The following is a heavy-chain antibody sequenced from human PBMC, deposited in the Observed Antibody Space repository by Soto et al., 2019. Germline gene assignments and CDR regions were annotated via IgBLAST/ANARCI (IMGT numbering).Heavy chain of an antibody. V-gene: IGHV2-5*01. CDR1: GFSLSTRGVG. CDR2: IYWNDDK. D-gene: IGHD3-3*01. J-gene: IGHJ3*01. CDR3: AHRSFVNDAFDV. Sequence: ESGPTLVKPTQTLTLTCTFSGFSLSTRGVGVGWIRQPPGKALEWLALIYWNDDKHYRPSLKSRITIAKDTSKNQVVLTMTNMDPMDTATYYCAHRSFVNDAFDVWGQGTMVTVSS.